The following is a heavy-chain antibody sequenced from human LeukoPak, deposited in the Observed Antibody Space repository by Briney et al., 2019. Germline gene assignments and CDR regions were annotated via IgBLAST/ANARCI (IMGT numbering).Heavy chain of an antibody. CDR1: GGAIDNYY. CDR3: ARHGTAAGPFQL. V-gene: IGHV4-59*08. D-gene: IGHD2-21*02. CDR2: VYYSGTI. Sequence: SETLSLTCPVSGGAIDNYYWSWIRQPPGKGLEWIAYVYYSGTINYNPSLESRVTISVDTSKNQFSLRLTSVAAADTAVYYCARHGTAAGPFQLWGQGTLVTVSS. J-gene: IGHJ1*01.